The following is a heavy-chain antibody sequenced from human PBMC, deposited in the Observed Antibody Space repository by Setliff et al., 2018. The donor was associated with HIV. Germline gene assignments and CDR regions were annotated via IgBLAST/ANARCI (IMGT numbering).Heavy chain of an antibody. CDR3: ARAPSSYSGSFGWFDP. CDR1: GGSISSGTDH. D-gene: IGHD1-26*01. Sequence: SETLSLTCTVSGGSISSGTDHWNWFRQHPREGLEWIGYNSYSGRTNQSPSLKSRVTISLDTFKNQFSLKLSSVTAADTAVYYCARAPSSYSGSFGWFDPWGQGTLVTVSS. CDR2: NSYSGRT. V-gene: IGHV4-31*03. J-gene: IGHJ5*02.